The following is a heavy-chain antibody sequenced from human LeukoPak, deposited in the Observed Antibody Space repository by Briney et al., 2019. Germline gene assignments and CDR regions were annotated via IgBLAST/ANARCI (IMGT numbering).Heavy chain of an antibody. CDR2: MTPNSGNT. Sequence: ASVKGSWKASGYTFPSHDINWVRQATGQGLGRRGWMTPNSGNTGYAQKFQGRVTMTRDTSTSTVYMELSSLRSEDTVFFFKQKTAYEMDVWGQGTTVTVSS. CDR3: QKTAYEMDV. CDR1: GYTFPSHD. D-gene: IGHD2-21*01. J-gene: IGHJ6*02. V-gene: IGHV1-8*02.